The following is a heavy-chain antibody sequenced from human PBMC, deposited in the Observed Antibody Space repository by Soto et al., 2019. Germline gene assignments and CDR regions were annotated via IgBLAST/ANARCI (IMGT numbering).Heavy chain of an antibody. CDR3: ARTVHDYGDFIFDY. CDR2: INHSVGT. J-gene: IGHJ4*02. D-gene: IGHD4-17*01. CDR1: GGSFSGYW. Sequence: SETLSLTCAVYGGSFSGYWWSWFRQPPGRGLEWIGEINHSVGTNYNPSLKRRVTISVDPSKNQFSLTLSSVTAADTAVYYCARTVHDYGDFIFDYWGQGTLVTVSS. V-gene: IGHV4-34*01.